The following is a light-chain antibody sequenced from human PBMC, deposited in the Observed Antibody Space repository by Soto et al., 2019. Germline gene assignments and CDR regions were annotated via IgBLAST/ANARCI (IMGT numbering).Light chain of an antibody. CDR3: QQYNSYSRYT. V-gene: IGKV1-5*01. Sequence: DIQMTQSPSTLSASVGDRVTITCRASQSISSWSAWYQQKPGKAPKLLIYDASSLESGVPSRFSGSGSGTEFTLTISSLQPDDFATYYCQQYNSYSRYTFGQGTKVDIK. CDR1: QSISSW. J-gene: IGKJ2*01. CDR2: DAS.